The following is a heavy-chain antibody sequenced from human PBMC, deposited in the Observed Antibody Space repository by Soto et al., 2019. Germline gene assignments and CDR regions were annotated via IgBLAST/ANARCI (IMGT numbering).Heavy chain of an antibody. CDR2: IRSKTSGGTA. CDR1: GFTFGDYA. Sequence: PGGSLSLSCTASGFTFGDYAMSWVRQAPGQGLEWVVFIRSKTSGGTAEYAASVKGRFTISRDDSKSIAYLQMNSLRAEDTAVYYCAKVSLGALTFTDYYYYGLDVWGQGTTVTVSS. D-gene: IGHD1-26*01. J-gene: IGHJ6*02. V-gene: IGHV3-49*04. CDR3: AKVSLGALTFTDYYYYGLDV.